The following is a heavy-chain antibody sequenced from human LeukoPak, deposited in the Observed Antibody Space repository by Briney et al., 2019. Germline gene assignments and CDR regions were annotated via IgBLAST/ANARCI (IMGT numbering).Heavy chain of an antibody. J-gene: IGHJ4*02. CDR2: ISGSGGST. Sequence: GGSLRLSCAASGFTFSSYAMSWVRQAPEKGLEWASAISGSGGSTYYADSVKGRFTISRDNSKNTLYLQMNSLRAEDTAVYYCAKRWYSSGWYSNYFDYWGQGTLVTVSS. D-gene: IGHD6-19*01. CDR3: AKRWYSSGWYSNYFDY. CDR1: GFTFSSYA. V-gene: IGHV3-23*01.